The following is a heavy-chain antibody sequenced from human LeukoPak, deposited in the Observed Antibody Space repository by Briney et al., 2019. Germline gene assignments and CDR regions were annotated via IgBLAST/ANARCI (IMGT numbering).Heavy chain of an antibody. J-gene: IGHJ5*02. D-gene: IGHD1-1*01. Sequence: GGSLRLSCAASGFTFSSYWMHWVRQAPGKGLVWVSRINCDGSSTNYADSVKGRFTISRDNAKNTVYLQMNSLRAEDTAVYYCARGRGTGTTSGFDPWGQGTLVTVSS. CDR2: INCDGSST. CDR1: GFTFSSYW. CDR3: ARGRGTGTTSGFDP. V-gene: IGHV3-74*01.